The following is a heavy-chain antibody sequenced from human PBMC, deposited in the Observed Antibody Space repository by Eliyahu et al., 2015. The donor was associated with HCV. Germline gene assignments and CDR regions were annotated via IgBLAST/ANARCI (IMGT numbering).Heavy chain of an antibody. V-gene: IGHV3-33*01. Sequence: QVQLVESGGGVVQPGRSLRLSCAASGFXFSSYAMNWVRQAPGKGLEWVAVIWYDGTNKYYADSVKGRFTISRDNSKNTLYLQMNSLRAEDTALYYCARDLAPTINYFDYWGQGTLVTVSS. CDR1: GFXFSSYA. CDR2: IWYDGTNK. J-gene: IGHJ4*02. CDR3: ARDLAPTINYFDY. D-gene: IGHD1-14*01.